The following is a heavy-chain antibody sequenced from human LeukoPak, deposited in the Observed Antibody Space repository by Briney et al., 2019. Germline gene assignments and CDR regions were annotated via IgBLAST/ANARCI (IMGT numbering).Heavy chain of an antibody. Sequence: GGSLRLSCAASGFTFSTYAMTWVRQAPGKGLEWVSAISGSGGSTYYADSVKGRFTISRDNSKNTLYLQMNSLRAEDTAVYYCAKDQTSWITAMAFDYWGQGTLVTVSS. CDR2: ISGSGGST. CDR3: AKDQTSWITAMAFDY. J-gene: IGHJ4*02. D-gene: IGHD5-18*01. V-gene: IGHV3-23*01. CDR1: GFTFSTYA.